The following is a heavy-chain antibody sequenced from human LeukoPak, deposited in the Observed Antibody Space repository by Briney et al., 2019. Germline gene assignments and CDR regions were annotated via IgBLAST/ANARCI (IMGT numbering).Heavy chain of an antibody. CDR2: IYHSGST. D-gene: IGHD1-26*01. CDR1: GYSISSGYY. J-gene: IGHJ4*02. CDR3: ARDGGTQITPYY. Sequence: SETLSLTCTVSGYSISSGYYWGWIRQPPGKGLEWIGSIYHSGSTYYNPSLKSRVTISVDTSKNQFSLKLSSVTAADTAVYYCARDGGTQITPYYWGQGTLVTVSS. V-gene: IGHV4-38-2*02.